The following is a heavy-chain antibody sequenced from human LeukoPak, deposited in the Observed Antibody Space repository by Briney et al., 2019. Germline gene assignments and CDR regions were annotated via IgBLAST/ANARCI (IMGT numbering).Heavy chain of an antibody. J-gene: IGHJ4*02. V-gene: IGHV3-7*01. CDR2: IKQDGSEI. Sequence: GSLRLSCAASGFTFSTYWMSWVRQAPGKGLEWLANIKQDGSEIYYVDSVKGRFTISRDNAKNSLYLQLNSLRAEDTAVYYCARDGGDIVVVPAAMEVDYWGQGTLVTVSS. CDR1: GFTFSTYW. CDR3: ARDGGDIVVVPAAMEVDY. D-gene: IGHD2-2*01.